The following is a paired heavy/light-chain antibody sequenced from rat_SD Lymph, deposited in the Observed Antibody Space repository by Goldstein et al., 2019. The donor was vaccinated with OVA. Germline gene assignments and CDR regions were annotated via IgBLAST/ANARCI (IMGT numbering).Heavy chain of an antibody. J-gene: IGHJ3*01. CDR2: ISYGGPTA. V-gene: IGHV5-22*01. D-gene: IGHD1-1*01. CDR1: GFTFSDYY. CDR3: ARHGPSLSYSGLWFAY. Sequence: EVQLVESGGGLVQPGRSLKLSCAASGFTFSDYYMAWVRQTPKKGLEWVASISYGGPTAYYGDSVKGRFTISKDNAESTLYLQMNSLRSEDTATYYCARHGPSLSYSGLWFAYWGQGTLVTVSS.
Light chain of an antibody. J-gene: IGKJ5*01. CDR3: LQSNSYPLT. Sequence: DIVMTQSPTSMSISVGDRVTMNCKASQNVGSYVDWYQQKTGQSPKLLIYKSSNRYTGVPDRFTGSGSGTDFTFTISNIQAEDLAVYYCLQSNSYPLTFGSGTKLAIK. CDR1: QNVGSY. CDR2: KSS. V-gene: IGKV6S10*01.